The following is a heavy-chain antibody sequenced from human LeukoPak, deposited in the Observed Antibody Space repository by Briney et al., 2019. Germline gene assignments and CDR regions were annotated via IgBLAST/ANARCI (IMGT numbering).Heavy chain of an antibody. Sequence: SETLSLTCTVSGGSISGNYYWSWIRPPAGKGLEWIGRIYARGNTNYNPSLKSRVTISVDTSKNQFSLKLSSVTAADTAVYYCARHVRKRGIAVAGTPGWFDPWGQGTLVTVSS. J-gene: IGHJ5*02. CDR3: ARHVRKRGIAVAGTPGWFDP. CDR2: IYARGNT. CDR1: GGSISGNYY. D-gene: IGHD6-19*01. V-gene: IGHV4-61*02.